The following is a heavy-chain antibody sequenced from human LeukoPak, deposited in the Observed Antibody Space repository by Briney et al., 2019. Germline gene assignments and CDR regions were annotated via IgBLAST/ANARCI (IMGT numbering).Heavy chain of an antibody. D-gene: IGHD6-13*01. J-gene: IGHJ5*02. CDR2: INHSGST. Sequence: SETLSLTCAVYGGSFNGYYWSWLRQSPGKGLERIGEINHSGSTNYNPSLKSRVTISVDTSKKQYSLKLSSMTAADTAVYYCARLGGAAAGGGAIFDPWGERTLVTVSS. V-gene: IGHV4-34*01. CDR3: ARLGGAAAGGGAIFDP. CDR1: GGSFNGYY.